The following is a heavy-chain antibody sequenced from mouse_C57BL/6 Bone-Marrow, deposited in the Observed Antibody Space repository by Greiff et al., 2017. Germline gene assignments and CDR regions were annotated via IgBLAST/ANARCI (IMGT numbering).Heavy chain of an antibody. CDR3: ARSDRDDGYYSAWFAY. Sequence: VQLQQPGAELVRPGSSVKLSCKASGYTFTSYWMHWVQQRPIQGLEWIGNIDPSDSETHYNQKFKDKATLTVDKSSSTAYMQLSSLTSEASAVYYCARSDRDDGYYSAWFAYWGQGTLVTVSA. J-gene: IGHJ3*01. V-gene: IGHV1-52*01. CDR2: IDPSDSET. D-gene: IGHD2-3*01. CDR1: GYTFTSYW.